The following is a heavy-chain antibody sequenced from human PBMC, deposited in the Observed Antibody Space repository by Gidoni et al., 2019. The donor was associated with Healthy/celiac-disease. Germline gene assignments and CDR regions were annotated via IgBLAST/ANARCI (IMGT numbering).Heavy chain of an antibody. Sequence: QVQLQESGPGLVKPSQTLSLTCTVSGGPISSGGYYWSWIRQHPGKGLGGIGYIYYSGSTYYNPSLKRRVTRSVDTSKNQFSLKLSSVTAADTAVYYCARVEYGGNSAGVIDYWGQGTLVTVSS. CDR1: GGPISSGGYY. J-gene: IGHJ4*02. CDR2: IYYSGST. D-gene: IGHD2-21*02. V-gene: IGHV4-31*03. CDR3: ARVEYGGNSAGVIDY.